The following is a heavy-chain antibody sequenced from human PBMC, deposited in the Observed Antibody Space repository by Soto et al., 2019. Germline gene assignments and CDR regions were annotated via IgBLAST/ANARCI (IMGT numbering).Heavy chain of an antibody. Sequence: EVPLVESGGGLVQRGESLRLSCAASGFALSSYSMNWVRQTPGKGLEWVAYISATGNTKYYADSVKSRFTISRDNAKNSLYLQLNSLRDEDTAVYFCARGFDLQYGLDVWGQGTTVTVSS. CDR3: ARGFDLQYGLDV. CDR1: GFALSSYS. V-gene: IGHV3-48*02. CDR2: ISATGNTK. J-gene: IGHJ6*02. D-gene: IGHD3-10*01.